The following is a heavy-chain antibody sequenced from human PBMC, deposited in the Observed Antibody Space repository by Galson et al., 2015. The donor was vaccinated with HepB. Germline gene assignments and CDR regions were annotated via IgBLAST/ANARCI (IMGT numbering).Heavy chain of an antibody. V-gene: IGHV3-73*01. Sequence: SLRLSCAASGFTFSGSAMHWVRQASGKGLEWVGRIRSKANSYATAYAASVKGRFTISRDDSKNTAYLQMNSLKTEDTAVYYCTTTITMVRGVIITRVYWGQGTLVTVSS. D-gene: IGHD3-10*01. CDR3: TTTITMVRGVIITRVY. CDR1: GFTFSGSA. CDR2: IRSKANSYAT. J-gene: IGHJ4*02.